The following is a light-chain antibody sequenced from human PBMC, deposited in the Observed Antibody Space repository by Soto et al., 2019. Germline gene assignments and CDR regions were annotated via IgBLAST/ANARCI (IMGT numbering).Light chain of an antibody. Sequence: DIQVTHSPSTLSASVGDRSTITCRASQSISSWLAWYQQKPGKAPKLLIYDASSLESGGPSRFSGSGSGTEFSLTISSLQPDDFATYYCQQYNSYWTSGQGTKVDI. V-gene: IGKV1-5*01. CDR2: DAS. CDR3: QQYNSYWT. CDR1: QSISSW. J-gene: IGKJ1*01.